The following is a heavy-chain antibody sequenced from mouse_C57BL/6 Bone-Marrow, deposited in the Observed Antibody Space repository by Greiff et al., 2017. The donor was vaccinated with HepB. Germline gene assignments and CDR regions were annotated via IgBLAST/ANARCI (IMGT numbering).Heavy chain of an antibody. J-gene: IGHJ2*01. V-gene: IGHV14-4*01. CDR1: GFNIKDDY. CDR2: IDPENGDT. D-gene: IGHD2-4*01. CDR3: TSLRLRVDY. Sequence: EVQLQQSGAELVRPGASVKLSCTASGFNIKDDYMHWVKQRPEQGLEWIGWIDPENGDTEYASKFQGKATITADTSSNTAYLQLRSLTSEDTAVYYCTSLRLRVDYWGQGTTLTVSS.